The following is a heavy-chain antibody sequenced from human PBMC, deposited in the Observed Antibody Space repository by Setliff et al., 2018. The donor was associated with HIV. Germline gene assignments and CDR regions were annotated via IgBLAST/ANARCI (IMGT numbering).Heavy chain of an antibody. J-gene: IGHJ5*02. CDR2: IKSKTDGGTT. CDR1: GFPFSVHG. CDR3: TSRS. V-gene: IGHV3-15*01. Sequence: GGSLRLSCEASGFPFSVHGMHWVRQAPGKGLEWVGRIKSKTDGGTTDYAAPVKGRYTISRDDSKNTVYLQMNSLKTEDTAVYYCTSRSWGQGTLVTVSS.